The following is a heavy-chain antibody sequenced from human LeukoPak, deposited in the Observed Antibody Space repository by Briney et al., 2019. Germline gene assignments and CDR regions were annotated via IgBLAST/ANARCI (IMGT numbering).Heavy chain of an antibody. J-gene: IGHJ5*02. D-gene: IGHD2-2*01. CDR3: AKLTNSWFDP. CDR1: GFTFSNYD. V-gene: IGHV3-30*02. Sequence: GGSLRLSCAASGFTFSNYDMHWVRQAPGKGLEWVTFILYDGSNEYYADSVKGRFTISRDNSKNTLYLQMNSLRAEDTAVYYCAKLTNSWFDPWGQGTLVAVSS. CDR2: ILYDGSNE.